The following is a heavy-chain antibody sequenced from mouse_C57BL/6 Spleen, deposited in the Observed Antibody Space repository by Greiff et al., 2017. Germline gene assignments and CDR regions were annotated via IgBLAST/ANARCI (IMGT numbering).Heavy chain of an antibody. CDR2: ISTYYGDA. Sequence: VHLVASGPELVRPGVPVRISCKGSGYTFPDSAMHWVNQSHAKSLEWIGVISTYYGDASYNQKFKDKATMTVDKSSSTAYRELARLTAEESSVYYCARNYFDYWGQGTTLTVSS. CDR3: ARNYFDY. V-gene: IGHV1-67*01. CDR1: GYTFPDSA. J-gene: IGHJ2*01.